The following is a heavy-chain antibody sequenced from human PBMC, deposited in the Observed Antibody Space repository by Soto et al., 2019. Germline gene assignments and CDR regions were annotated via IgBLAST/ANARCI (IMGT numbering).Heavy chain of an antibody. CDR1: GGSISSGDYY. J-gene: IGHJ5*02. V-gene: IGHV4-30-4*01. CDR3: AREGLEIRGGPDWFDT. Sequence: SETLSLTCTVSGGSISSGDYYWSWIRQPPGKGLEWIGYIYYSGSTYYNPSLKSRVTISVDTSKNQFSLKLSSVTAAETAVYYCAREGLEIRGGPDWFDTWGQGTLVTVSS. D-gene: IGHD1-1*01. CDR2: IYYSGST.